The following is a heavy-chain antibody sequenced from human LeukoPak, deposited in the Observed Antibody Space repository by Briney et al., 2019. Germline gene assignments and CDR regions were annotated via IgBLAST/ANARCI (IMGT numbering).Heavy chain of an antibody. J-gene: IGHJ4*02. CDR2: INSDGSST. CDR1: GFTFSSYW. Sequence: PGGSLRLSCAASGFTFSSYWMHWVRQAPGKGLVWVSRINSDGSSTSYADSVKGRFTISRDNSKNTLYLQMNSLRAEDTAVYYCAKDSTIFPFDYWGQGTLVTVSS. V-gene: IGHV3-74*01. CDR3: AKDSTIFPFDY. D-gene: IGHD2/OR15-2a*01.